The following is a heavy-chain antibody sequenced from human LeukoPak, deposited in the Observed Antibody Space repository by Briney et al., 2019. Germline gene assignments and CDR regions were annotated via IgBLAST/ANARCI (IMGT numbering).Heavy chain of an antibody. CDR3: ARDRDGYNY. J-gene: IGHJ4*02. CDR1: GFTFSNSL. V-gene: IGHV3-74*01. CDR2: IDTDGSTT. D-gene: IGHD5-24*01. Sequence: PGGSLRLSCAASGFTFSNSLMHWVRQVPGKELVWVARIDTDGSTTHYADSVKGRFTISRDNAKNTLYLQMNSLRAKDTAVYYCARDRDGYNYWGQGTLVTVSS.